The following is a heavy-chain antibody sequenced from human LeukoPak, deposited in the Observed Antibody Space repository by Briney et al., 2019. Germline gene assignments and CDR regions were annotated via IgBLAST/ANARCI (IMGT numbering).Heavy chain of an antibody. Sequence: GGSLRLSCAASGFTFSSYSMNWVRQAPGKGLEWVSYISSSSSTIYYADSVKGRFTISRDNAKNSLYLQMNSLRAEDTAVYYCASGQGYSSSWYPGYWGQGTLVTVSS. CDR1: GFTFSSYS. CDR2: ISSSSSTI. CDR3: ASGQGYSSSWYPGY. J-gene: IGHJ4*02. V-gene: IGHV3-48*04. D-gene: IGHD6-13*01.